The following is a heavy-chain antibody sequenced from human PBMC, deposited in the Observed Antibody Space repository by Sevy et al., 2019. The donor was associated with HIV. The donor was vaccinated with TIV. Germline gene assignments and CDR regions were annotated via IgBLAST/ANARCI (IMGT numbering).Heavy chain of an antibody. J-gene: IGHJ6*02. V-gene: IGHV3-23*01. Sequence: GGSLRLSCTASGFAFSRYDIIWVRQAPGKGVEWVSAVSGSGASTYYADSVRGRFTISRDIAKNTVYLQMNGLRAEDTAVYYCAKTWAYCSSTSCYLPYYYYGLDVWGQGTTVTVSS. D-gene: IGHD2-2*01. CDR3: AKTWAYCSSTSCYLPYYYYGLDV. CDR1: GFAFSRYD. CDR2: VSGSGAST.